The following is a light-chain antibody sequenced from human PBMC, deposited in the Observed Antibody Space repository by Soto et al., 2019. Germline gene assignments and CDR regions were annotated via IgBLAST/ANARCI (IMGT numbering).Light chain of an antibody. J-gene: IGLJ3*02. V-gene: IGLV2-14*01. Sequence: QSVRTQPASVSGSPGQSTTISCTGTSSDIGAYNHVSWYQQYPGKAPTLMIYEVTNRPSGVSSRFSGSKSGNTASLTISGLQAEDEGDYYCSSYTTSDTWVFGGGTKVTVL. CDR1: SSDIGAYNH. CDR2: EVT. CDR3: SSYTTSDTWV.